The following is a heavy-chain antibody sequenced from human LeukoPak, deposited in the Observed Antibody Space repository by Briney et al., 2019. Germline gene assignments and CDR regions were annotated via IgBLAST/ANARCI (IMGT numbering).Heavy chain of an antibody. J-gene: IGHJ4*02. CDR3: ARRPMYYYGSGNKGGYFDY. V-gene: IGHV4-34*01. D-gene: IGHD3-10*01. CDR2: INHSGST. CDR1: GGSFSGYY. Sequence: PSETLSLTCAVYGGSFSGYYWSWIRQPPGKGLEWIGEINHSGSTNYNPSLKSRVTISVDTSKNQFSLKLSSVTAADTAVYYCARRPMYYYGSGNKGGYFDYWGQGTLVTVSS.